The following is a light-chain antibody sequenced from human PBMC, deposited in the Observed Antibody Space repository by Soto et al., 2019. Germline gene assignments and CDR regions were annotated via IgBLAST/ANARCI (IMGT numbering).Light chain of an antibody. CDR2: AAS. CDR3: QQYNSWT. V-gene: IGKV1-39*01. Sequence: DIQMTQSPSSLSASVGDRVTITCRASQNIFSYLNWYQQKPGKAPKLLIYAASNLQSGVPSRFTGSGSGTEFTLTISSLQPDDFATYYCQQYNSWTFGQGTKVDIK. CDR1: QNIFSY. J-gene: IGKJ1*01.